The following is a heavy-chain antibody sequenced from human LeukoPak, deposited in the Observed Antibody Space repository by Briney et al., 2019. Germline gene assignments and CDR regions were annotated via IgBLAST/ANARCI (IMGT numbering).Heavy chain of an antibody. D-gene: IGHD6-13*01. CDR2: INHSGST. Sequence: SETLSLTCAVYGGSFSGYYWSWIRQPPGKGLEWIGEINHSGSTNYNPSLKSRVTISVDTSKNQFSLKLSSVTAADTAVYYCAREPGIAAAEADYWGQGTLVTVSS. J-gene: IGHJ4*02. CDR1: GGSFSGYY. V-gene: IGHV4-34*01. CDR3: AREPGIAAAEADY.